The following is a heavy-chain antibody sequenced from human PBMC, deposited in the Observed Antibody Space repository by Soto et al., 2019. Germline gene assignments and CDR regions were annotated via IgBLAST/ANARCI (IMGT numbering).Heavy chain of an antibody. J-gene: IGHJ4*02. Sequence: EVQLLESGGGLVQPGGSLRLSCAASGFTFSSYGMSWVRQAPGKGLEWVSAISSSGGSAYYADSVKGRFTISRDNSKNTLYLQMNSRRAEDTAVYYCARGATSPSYWGQGTVVTVSS. CDR1: GFTFSSYG. CDR3: ARGATSPSY. V-gene: IGHV3-23*01. CDR2: ISSSGGSA.